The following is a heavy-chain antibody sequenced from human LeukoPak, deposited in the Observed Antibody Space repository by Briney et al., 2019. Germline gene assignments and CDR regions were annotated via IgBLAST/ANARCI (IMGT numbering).Heavy chain of an antibody. CDR2: INHSGST. Sequence: SETLSLTCTVSGGSISGYYWSWIRQPPGKGLEWIGEINHSGSTNYNPSLKSRVTISVDTSKNQFSLKLSSVTAADTAVYYCARGLRRYYDSSGYWGYWGQGTLVTVSS. J-gene: IGHJ4*02. CDR3: ARGLRRYYDSSGYWGY. V-gene: IGHV4-34*01. D-gene: IGHD3-22*01. CDR1: GGSISGYY.